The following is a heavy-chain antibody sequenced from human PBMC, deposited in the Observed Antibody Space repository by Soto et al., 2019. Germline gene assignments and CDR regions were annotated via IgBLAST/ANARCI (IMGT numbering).Heavy chain of an antibody. Sequence: QVQLQESGPGLVKPSETLSLSCGVSGGSISQYYWRWIRQPAGKGLEWIGRIYSGGSTKYNPSLKSRVTMSVDTSKNQFSLKLSSVAAADTAVYYCARGPGGYGDFSLDYWGQGTLVTVSS. D-gene: IGHD4-17*01. CDR2: IYSGGST. J-gene: IGHJ4*02. CDR3: ARGPGGYGDFSLDY. CDR1: GGSISQYY. V-gene: IGHV4-4*07.